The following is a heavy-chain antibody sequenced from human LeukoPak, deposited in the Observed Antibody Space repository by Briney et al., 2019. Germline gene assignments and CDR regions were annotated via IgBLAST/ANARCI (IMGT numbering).Heavy chain of an antibody. CDR1: GYTFTGYY. J-gene: IGHJ4*02. CDR2: INPNSGDT. V-gene: IGHV1-2*06. CDR3: ARDYCGGDCFPDY. Sequence: APVKVSCKASGYTFTGYYVHWVRQAPGQGLEWMGRINPNSGDTNYAQKFQGRVTMTRDTSISTACMELSRLRSDDTAVYYCARDYCGGDCFPDYWGQGTLVTVSS. D-gene: IGHD2-21*02.